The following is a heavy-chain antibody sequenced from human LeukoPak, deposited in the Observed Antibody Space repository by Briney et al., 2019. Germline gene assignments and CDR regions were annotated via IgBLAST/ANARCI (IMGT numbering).Heavy chain of an antibody. Sequence: GGSLRLSCAASGFSFSDAWMSWVRQIPGKGLEWVGRIESKTDGGTTDYAAPVKGRFTISRDDSTNTLYLQMNSLKSEDTAVYSCTTYGSGRKFDYWGQGILVTVSS. J-gene: IGHJ4*02. CDR1: GFSFSDAW. CDR2: IESKTDGGTT. D-gene: IGHD3-10*01. V-gene: IGHV3-15*04. CDR3: TTYGSGRKFDY.